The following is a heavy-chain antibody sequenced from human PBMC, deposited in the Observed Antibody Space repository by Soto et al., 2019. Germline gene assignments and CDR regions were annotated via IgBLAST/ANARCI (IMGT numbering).Heavy chain of an antibody. CDR2: IYYTAST. V-gene: IGHV4-31*03. CDR1: GGSISSGGYY. J-gene: IGHJ4*02. CDR3: ARSGKGAFDY. Sequence: QVQLQESGPGLVKPSQTLSLTCTVSGGSISSGGYYWSWIRQHPGKGLEWIGYIYYTASTYYNPSLKSRVTISVDTSKNQFSLRLRSVTAADTAVYYCARSGKGAFDYWGQGTLVTVSS. D-gene: IGHD1-26*01.